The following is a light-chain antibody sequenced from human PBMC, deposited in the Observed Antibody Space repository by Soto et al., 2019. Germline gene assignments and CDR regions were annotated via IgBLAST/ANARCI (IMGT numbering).Light chain of an antibody. CDR3: QQDYNLPWT. CDR2: GAS. V-gene: IGKV3D-7*01. J-gene: IGKJ1*01. Sequence: EIVMTQSPATLSLSPGERATLSCRASQSVSSSYLSWYQQKPGQAPRLLIYGASTRATGIPARFSGSGSGIDFTLTISSLQPEDFALYYCQQDYNLPWTFGQGTKVEIK. CDR1: QSVSSSY.